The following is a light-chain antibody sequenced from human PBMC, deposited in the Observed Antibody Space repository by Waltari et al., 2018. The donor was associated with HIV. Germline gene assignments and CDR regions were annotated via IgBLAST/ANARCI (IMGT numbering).Light chain of an antibody. CDR2: EVS. CDR3: MQSKQLPPT. V-gene: IGKV2D-29*02. J-gene: IGKJ5*01. CDR1: QSLLYSDGNTY. Sequence: IAMTQTPLSLSVTPGQPASIACKSSQSLLYSDGNTYLYWYLQKSGQSPQLMIYEVSKRFSGAPERFSGSGSGTNFTLKISRVEADDVGVYYCMQSKQLPPTFCQGTRLDIK.